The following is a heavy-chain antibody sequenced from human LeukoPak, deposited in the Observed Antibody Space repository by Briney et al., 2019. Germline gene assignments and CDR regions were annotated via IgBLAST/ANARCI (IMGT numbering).Heavy chain of an antibody. V-gene: IGHV1-69*05. CDR2: IVPMFGTS. D-gene: IGHD5/OR15-5a*01. CDR1: GGTFSSYA. CDR3: ASVTMVVSRSEAGAFDI. Sequence: SVKVSCKASGGTFSSYAITWVRQAPGQGLEWMGGIVPMFGTSNYAQKLQGRVTITTDESTRTAYMDLSSLRSEDTAVYYCASVTMVVSRSEAGAFDIWGQGTLVSVSS. J-gene: IGHJ3*02.